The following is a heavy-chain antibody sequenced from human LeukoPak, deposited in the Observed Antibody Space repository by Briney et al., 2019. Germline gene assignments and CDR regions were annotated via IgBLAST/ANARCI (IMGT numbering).Heavy chain of an antibody. CDR3: ARHGIVCGGDCYPEYFQH. Sequence: SSETLSLTCTVSGGSISSHYWSWIRQPPGKGLEWIGYIYYSGSTNYNPSLKSRVTISVDTSKNQSSLKLSSLTAADTAVYYCARHGIVCGGDCYPEYFQHWGQGTLVTVSS. V-gene: IGHV4-59*08. D-gene: IGHD2-21*02. CDR1: GGSISSHY. CDR2: IYYSGST. J-gene: IGHJ1*01.